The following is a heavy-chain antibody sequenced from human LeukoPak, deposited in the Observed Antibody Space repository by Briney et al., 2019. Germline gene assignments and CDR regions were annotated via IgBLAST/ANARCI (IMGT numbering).Heavy chain of an antibody. J-gene: IGHJ6*03. CDR2: MTTSGNIK. CDR1: GLTLSDDY. D-gene: IGHD3-16*01. CDR3: ARLTYRMMLESLSPDPYYYIDI. Sequence: GGSLRLSCAASGLTLSDDYMTWVRQAPGKGLESVLLMTTSGNIKSSADSVKGRFTISRDNANNILHLQMNSLRAEDTGVYYCARLTYRMMLESLSPDPYYYIDIWGNGTTVTVSS. V-gene: IGHV3-69-1*02.